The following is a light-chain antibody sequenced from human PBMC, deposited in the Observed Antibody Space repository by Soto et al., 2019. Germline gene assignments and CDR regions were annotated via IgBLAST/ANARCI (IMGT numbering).Light chain of an antibody. CDR3: QHFYTYPHT. CDR1: QSINNY. Sequence: DIQLTQSPSTLSASVGDRVTISCRASQSINNYLAWYQQKPGKAPKLLIYKASTLESGVPSTFSGSGSGTEFSLTISSLQPDDFATYYCQHFYTYPHTFGQGTKVEV. J-gene: IGKJ2*01. V-gene: IGKV1-5*03. CDR2: KAS.